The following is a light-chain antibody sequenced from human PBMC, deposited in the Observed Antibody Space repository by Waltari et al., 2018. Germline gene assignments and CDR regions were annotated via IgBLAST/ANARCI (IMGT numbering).Light chain of an antibody. CDR1: SSNLGSHV. J-gene: IGLJ3*02. CDR3: ASWDDSLNGRWE. CDR2: RND. V-gene: IGLV1-44*01. Sequence: QSVLTQPPSASGTPGQRVTISCSGSSSNLGSHVVNWYQQVPGTPPKLLIYRNDQRPSGVPDRFSGSKSGTSASLAISGLRPEDEAEYYCASWDDSLNGRWEFGGGTKVTVL.